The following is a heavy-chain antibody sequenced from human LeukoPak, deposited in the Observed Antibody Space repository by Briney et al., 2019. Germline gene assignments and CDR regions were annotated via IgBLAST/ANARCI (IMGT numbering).Heavy chain of an antibody. D-gene: IGHD2-2*01. Sequence: PGGSLRLSCAASGFTFSSYAMSWVRRAPRKGLEWVSTIMIGGDGKHYADSVKGRFTISRDRSESTLYLQMNGLGADDTAVYYCVRAAPRDCSPASCSLFDTWGQGTLVTVSS. CDR3: VRAAPRDCSPASCSLFDT. CDR2: IMIGGDGK. J-gene: IGHJ4*02. CDR1: GFTFSSYA. V-gene: IGHV3-23*01.